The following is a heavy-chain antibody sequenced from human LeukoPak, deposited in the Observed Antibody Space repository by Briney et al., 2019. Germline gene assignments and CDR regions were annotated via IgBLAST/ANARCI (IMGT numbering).Heavy chain of an antibody. CDR3: ARGRAAILYWYFDL. CDR2: IYTSGST. Sequence: SETLSLTCTVSGGSISSYYWSWIRQPAGKGLEWIGRIYTSGSTNYNPSLTSRVTMSVDTSKNQFSLKLSSVTAADTAVYYCARGRAAILYWYFDLWGRGTLVTVSS. J-gene: IGHJ2*01. D-gene: IGHD2-2*01. V-gene: IGHV4-4*07. CDR1: GGSISSYY.